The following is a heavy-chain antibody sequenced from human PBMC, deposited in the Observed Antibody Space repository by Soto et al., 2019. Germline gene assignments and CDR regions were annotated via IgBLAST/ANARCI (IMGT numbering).Heavy chain of an antibody. CDR3: AREAPHYYYYIDV. CDR1: GFTFSDHY. Sequence: EVQLVESGGGLVQPGGSLRLSCAASGFTFSDHYMDWVRQAPGKGLEWVGRTRNKAKGYTTEYAASVKGRISASRDDLKKTLYLQMNSLKTEDTAVYYWAREAPHYYYYIDVWGKGTTVTVSS. CDR2: TRNKAKGYTT. J-gene: IGHJ6*03. V-gene: IGHV3-72*01.